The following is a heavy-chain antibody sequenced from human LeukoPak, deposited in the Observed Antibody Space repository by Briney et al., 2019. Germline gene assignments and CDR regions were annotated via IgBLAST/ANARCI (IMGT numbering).Heavy chain of an antibody. CDR2: INHSGST. J-gene: IGHJ4*02. CDR1: GGSFSGYY. V-gene: IGHV4-34*01. D-gene: IGHD3-3*01. Sequence: PSETLSLTCAVYGGSFSGYYWSWIRQPPGKGLEWIGEINHSGSTYYNPSLKSRVTISVDTSKNQFSLKLSSVTAADTAVYYCARESYYDFWSGYYRPNYFDYWGQGTLVTVSS. CDR3: ARESYYDFWSGYYRPNYFDY.